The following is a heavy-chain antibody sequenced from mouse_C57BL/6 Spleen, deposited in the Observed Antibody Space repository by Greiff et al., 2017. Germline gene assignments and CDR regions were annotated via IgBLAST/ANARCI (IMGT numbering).Heavy chain of an antibody. Sequence: QVQLQQSGAELVRPGASVTLSCKASGYTFTDYEMHWVKQTPVHGLEWIGAIDPETGGTAYNQKFKGKAILTADKSSSTAYMELRSLTSEDSAVYYCTRTITKNHYYAMDYWGQGTSVTVSS. D-gene: IGHD1-1*01. CDR2: IDPETGGT. J-gene: IGHJ4*01. CDR1: GYTFTDYE. CDR3: TRTITKNHYYAMDY. V-gene: IGHV1-15*01.